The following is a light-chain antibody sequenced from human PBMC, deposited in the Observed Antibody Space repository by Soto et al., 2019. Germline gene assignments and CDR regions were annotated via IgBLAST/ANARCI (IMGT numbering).Light chain of an antibody. CDR3: SSYAGSNNYV. J-gene: IGLJ1*01. CDR1: SRDAGGYNY. V-gene: IGLV2-8*01. Sequence: QSALTQPPSASGSPGQSGTISCTGTSRDAGGYNYVSWYQQHPGKAPNLMIYEVSQRPSGVPDRFSGSKSGNTASLTVSGLQAEDEADYYCSSYAGSNNYVFGTGTKVTVL. CDR2: EVS.